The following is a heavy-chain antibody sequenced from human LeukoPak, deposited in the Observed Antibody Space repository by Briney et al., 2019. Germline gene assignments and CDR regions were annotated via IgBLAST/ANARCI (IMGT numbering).Heavy chain of an antibody. CDR1: AFTFSAIN. CDR3: ATPGSTVTTTLFDY. J-gene: IGHJ4*02. V-gene: IGHV3-21*01. CDR2: IRSSSNYI. Sequence: GGSLSFSCAASAFTFSAINWNWSPQAQGKGLVGFSSIRSSSNYIYYADSVKGRFTISRDNAKNSLYLQMNSLRAEDTAVYYCATPGSTVTTTLFDYLGQGTLVTVSS. D-gene: IGHD4-17*01.